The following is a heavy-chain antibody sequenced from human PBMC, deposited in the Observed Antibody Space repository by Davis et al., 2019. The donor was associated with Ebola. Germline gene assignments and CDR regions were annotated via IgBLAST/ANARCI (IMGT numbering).Heavy chain of an antibody. D-gene: IGHD3-3*01. CDR2: IRSKANSYAT. Sequence: PGGSLRLSCAASGFTFSGSAMHWVRQASGKGLEWVGRIRSKANSYATAYAASVKGRFTISRDDSKNTAYLQMNSLKTEDTAVYYCARLDYDFWSGYYSSGWFDPWGQGTLVTVSS. V-gene: IGHV3-73*01. CDR3: ARLDYDFWSGYYSSGWFDP. J-gene: IGHJ5*02. CDR1: GFTFSGSA.